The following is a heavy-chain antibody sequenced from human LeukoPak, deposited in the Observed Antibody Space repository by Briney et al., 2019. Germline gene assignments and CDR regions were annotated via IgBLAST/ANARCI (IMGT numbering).Heavy chain of an antibody. CDR3: ATAHPYSSGWPDAFDI. CDR1: GFTFDDYA. J-gene: IGHJ3*02. CDR2: ISWNSGSI. D-gene: IGHD6-19*01. V-gene: IGHV3-9*01. Sequence: GGSLRLSCAASGFTFDDYAMHWVRQAPGKGLEWVSGISWNSGSIGYADSVKGRFTISRDNAKNSLYLQMNSLRAEDTAVYYCATAHPYSSGWPDAFDIWGQGTMVTVSS.